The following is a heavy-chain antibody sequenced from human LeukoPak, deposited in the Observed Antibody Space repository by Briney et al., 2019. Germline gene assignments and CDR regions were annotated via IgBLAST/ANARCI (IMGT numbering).Heavy chain of an antibody. D-gene: IGHD1/OR15-1a*01. CDR3: ANAGTAFDY. V-gene: IGHV3-9*01. CDR1: GFTFDDYA. Sequence: GGSLRLSCAASGFTFDDYAMPWVRQAPGKGLEWVSGISWSSGSIGYADSVKGRFTISRDNAKNSLYLQMNSLRAEDTALCYCANAGTAFDYWGQGTLVTVSS. CDR2: ISWSSGSI. J-gene: IGHJ4*02.